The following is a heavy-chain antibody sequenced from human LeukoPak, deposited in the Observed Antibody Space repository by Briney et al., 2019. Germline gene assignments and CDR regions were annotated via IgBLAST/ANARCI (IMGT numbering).Heavy chain of an antibody. CDR3: ASRGHSSGWYFFDY. CDR1: GGSISSGDYY. V-gene: IGHV4-30-4*01. CDR2: IYYSGST. Sequence: PSETLSLTCTVSGGSISSGDYYWSWIRQPPGKGLEWIGYIYYSGSTYYNPSLKSRVTISVDTSKNQFSLKLSSVTAADTAVYYCASRGHSSGWYFFDYWGQGTLVTV. J-gene: IGHJ4*02. D-gene: IGHD6-19*01.